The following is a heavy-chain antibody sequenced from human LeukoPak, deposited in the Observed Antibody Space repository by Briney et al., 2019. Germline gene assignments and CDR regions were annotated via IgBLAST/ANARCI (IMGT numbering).Heavy chain of an antibody. V-gene: IGHV4-38-2*02. CDR3: AREGRDYGDYLPYYYYMDV. CDR2: IYYSGST. J-gene: IGHJ6*03. Sequence: PSETLSLTCTVSGYSISSGYYWGWIRQPPGKGLEWIGSIYYSGSTYYNPSLKSRVTISVDTSKNQFSLKLSSVTAADTAVYYCAREGRDYGDYLPYYYYMDVWGKGTTVTISS. CDR1: GYSISSGYY. D-gene: IGHD4-17*01.